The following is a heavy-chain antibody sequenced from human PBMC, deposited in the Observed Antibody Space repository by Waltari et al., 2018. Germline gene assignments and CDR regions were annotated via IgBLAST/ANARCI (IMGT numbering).Heavy chain of an antibody. D-gene: IGHD2-2*01. J-gene: IGHJ4*02. V-gene: IGHV4-4*02. CDR2: VHHSGKT. Sequence: QVQLQESGQGLVKPSGTLSLTCAVSGDSISGNYWWSWVRQSPEKGLEWIGQVHHSGKTHYNPSLQSRVTISLDKPKNQVSLNLNSVTAADTAVYYCAGDRAIGLFFDYWGRGTLVTVSS. CDR3: AGDRAIGLFFDY. CDR1: GDSISGNYW.